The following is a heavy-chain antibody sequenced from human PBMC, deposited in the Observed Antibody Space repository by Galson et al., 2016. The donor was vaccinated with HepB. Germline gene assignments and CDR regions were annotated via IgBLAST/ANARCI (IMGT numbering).Heavy chain of an antibody. Sequence: SLRLSCAASGFTFRDYGMTWVRQAPGKGLEVVSSISRSGDSTDYADSVKGRFTISRDNSKNTLSLQMNSLTADDPAIYYCVQGSTAPAVWGKGTPVTVSS. D-gene: IGHD2-2*01. CDR3: VQGSTAPAV. CDR1: GFTFRDYG. CDR2: ISRSGDST. V-gene: IGHV3-23*01. J-gene: IGHJ6*04.